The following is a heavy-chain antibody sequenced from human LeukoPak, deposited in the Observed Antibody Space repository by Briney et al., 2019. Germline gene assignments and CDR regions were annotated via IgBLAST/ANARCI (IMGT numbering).Heavy chain of an antibody. J-gene: IGHJ2*01. CDR1: GFTFSSYG. D-gene: IGHD5-24*01. Sequence: PGGSLRLSCAASGFTFSSYGMHWVRQAPGKGLEWVAVIWYDGSNKYYADSVKGRFTISRDNSKNTLYLQMNSLRAEGTAVYYCAREGSRDGYDWYFDLWGRGTLVTVSS. CDR3: AREGSRDGYDWYFDL. CDR2: IWYDGSNK. V-gene: IGHV3-33*08.